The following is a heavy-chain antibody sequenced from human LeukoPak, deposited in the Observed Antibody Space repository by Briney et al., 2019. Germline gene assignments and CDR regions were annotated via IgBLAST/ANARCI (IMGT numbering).Heavy chain of an antibody. J-gene: IGHJ4*02. CDR1: GHRFIIQP. CDR2: NLGSGDST. D-gene: IGHD3-22*01. V-gene: IGHV3-23*01. Sequence: GEALRLACAAPGHRFIIQPVTSGRWAPARGLGGVAANLGSGDSTYYADSVKGRFTISRDNSKITLYLQMNTLRAEDTGLYYCASHARDYYDSSGYYLGYWGQGTLVTVSS. CDR3: ASHARDYYDSSGYYLGY.